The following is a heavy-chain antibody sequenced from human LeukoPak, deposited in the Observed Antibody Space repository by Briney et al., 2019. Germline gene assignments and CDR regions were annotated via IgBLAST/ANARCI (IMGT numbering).Heavy chain of an antibody. CDR1: GFTFSSYA. CDR2: ISGSGGST. D-gene: IGHD3-22*01. CDR3: AKGSGYYPEGSDY. J-gene: IGHJ4*02. V-gene: IGHV3-23*01. Sequence: PGGSLRLSCAASGFTFSSYAMSWVRQAPRKGLEWVSGISGSGGSTYYADSVKGRLTISRDNSKNTLYLQMNSLRAEDTAVYYCAKGSGYYPEGSDYWGQGTLVTVSS.